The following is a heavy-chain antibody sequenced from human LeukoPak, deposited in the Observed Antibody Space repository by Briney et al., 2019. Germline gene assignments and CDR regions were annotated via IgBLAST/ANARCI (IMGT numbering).Heavy chain of an antibody. V-gene: IGHV3-21*01. CDR2: ISSSSSYI. J-gene: IGHJ4*02. CDR1: GFTFSSYS. CDR3: ARDGSITMIVALDY. Sequence: GGSLRLSCAASGFTFSSYSMNWVRQAPGKGLEWVSSISSSSSYIYYADSVKGRFTISRDNAKNSLYLQMNSLRAEDTAVYYCARDGSITMIVALDYWGQRTLVTVSS. D-gene: IGHD3-22*01.